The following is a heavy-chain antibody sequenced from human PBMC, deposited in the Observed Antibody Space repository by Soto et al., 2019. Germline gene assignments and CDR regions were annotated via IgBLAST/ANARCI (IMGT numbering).Heavy chain of an antibody. CDR2: IHYSGTT. V-gene: IGHV4-59*01. Sequence: SETLSLTCTVSGTSISSYYWSWIRQPPGKGLEWIANIHYSGTTNYNPSLASRVTLSVDTSKNQFSLKMTSVTAAERAMYFCARYNSYTIDYWGRGTLVTVSS. CDR3: ARYNSYTIDY. D-gene: IGHD2-2*02. J-gene: IGHJ4*02. CDR1: GTSISSYY.